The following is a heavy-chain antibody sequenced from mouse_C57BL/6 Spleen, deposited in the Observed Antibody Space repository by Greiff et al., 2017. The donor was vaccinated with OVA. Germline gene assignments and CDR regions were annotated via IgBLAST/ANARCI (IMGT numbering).Heavy chain of an antibody. V-gene: IGHV2-2*01. CDR2: IWSGGST. J-gene: IGHJ3*01. D-gene: IGHD1-1*01. CDR1: GFSLTSYG. CDR3: ARKFTTVGEGVAY. Sequence: VKLQESGPGLVQPSQSLSITCTVSGFSLTSYGVHWVRQSPGKGLEWLGVIWSGGSTAYNAAFISRLSISKANSKSKVFFKMNSLQADDTAICYCARKFTTVGEGVAYWGQGTLVTVSA.